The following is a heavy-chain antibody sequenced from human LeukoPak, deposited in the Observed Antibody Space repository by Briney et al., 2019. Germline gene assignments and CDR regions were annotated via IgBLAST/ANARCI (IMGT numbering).Heavy chain of an antibody. CDR3: ARGLRITGTDY. CDR2: INHSGST. D-gene: IGHD1-20*01. V-gene: IGHV4-34*01. Sequence: SETLSLTCADYGRSFSGYYWSWIRQPPGKGLEWIGEINHSGSTNYNPSLKSRVTISVDTSKNQFSLKLSSVTAADTAVYYCARGLRITGTDYWGQGTLVTVSS. CDR1: GRSFSGYY. J-gene: IGHJ4*02.